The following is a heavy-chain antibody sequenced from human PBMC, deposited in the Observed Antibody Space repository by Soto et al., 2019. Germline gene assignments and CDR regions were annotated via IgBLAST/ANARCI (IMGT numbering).Heavy chain of an antibody. V-gene: IGHV3-15*07. CDR3: TTSPTDIAAAGNVVDY. CDR2: IKSKTDGGTT. D-gene: IGHD6-13*01. J-gene: IGHJ4*02. Sequence: PGGSMRLSYAASGLNFSNVWMNWVRQDPGKGLEWVGRIKSKTDGGTTDYAAPVKGRFTISRDDSKNTLYLQMNSLKTEDTAVYYCTTSPTDIAAAGNVVDYWGQGTLVTVSS. CDR1: GLNFSNVW.